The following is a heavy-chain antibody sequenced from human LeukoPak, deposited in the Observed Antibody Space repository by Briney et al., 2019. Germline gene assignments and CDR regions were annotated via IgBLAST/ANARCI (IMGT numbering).Heavy chain of an antibody. CDR1: GGTFSIYA. J-gene: IGHJ6*02. D-gene: IGHD3-10*01. Sequence: GASVKVSCKASGGTFSIYAISWVRQAPGQGLEWMGGIIPIFGTANYAQKFQGRVTITADESTSTAYMELSSLRSEDTAVYYCASGAITMVRLPRVYYGMDVWGQGTTVTVSS. CDR3: ASGAITMVRLPRVYYGMDV. V-gene: IGHV1-69*13. CDR2: IIPIFGTA.